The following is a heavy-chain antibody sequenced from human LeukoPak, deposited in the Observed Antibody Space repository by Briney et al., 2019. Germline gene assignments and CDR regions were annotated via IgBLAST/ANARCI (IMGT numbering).Heavy chain of an antibody. V-gene: IGHV3-21*01. D-gene: IGHD2-8*01. CDR2: ISSSSSYI. CDR3: ARGPTPHCTNGVCYISHFDY. Sequence: GGSLRLSCAASGFTFSSYSMNWVRQAPGKGPEWVSSISSSSSYIYYADSVKGRFTISRDNAKNSLYLQMNSLRAEDTAVYYCARGPTPHCTNGVCYISHFDYWGQGTLVTVSS. J-gene: IGHJ4*02. CDR1: GFTFSSYS.